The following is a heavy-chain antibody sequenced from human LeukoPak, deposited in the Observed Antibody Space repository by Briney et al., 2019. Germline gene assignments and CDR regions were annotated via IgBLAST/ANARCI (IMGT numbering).Heavy chain of an antibody. CDR2: IYTSGST. J-gene: IGHJ4*02. D-gene: IGHD3-22*01. CDR1: GGSISSYY. V-gene: IGHV4-4*07. CDR3: AGTAMIVFQRKVDY. Sequence: PSETLSLTCTVSGGSISSYYWSWIRQPAGNGLEWIGRIYTSGSTNYNPSLKSRVTMSVDTSKNQFSLKLSSVTAADTAVYYCAGTAMIVFQRKVDYWGQGTLVTVSS.